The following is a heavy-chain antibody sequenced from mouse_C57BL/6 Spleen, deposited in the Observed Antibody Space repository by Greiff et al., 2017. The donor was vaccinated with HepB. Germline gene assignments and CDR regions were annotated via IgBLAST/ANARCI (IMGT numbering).Heavy chain of an antibody. D-gene: IGHD4-1*01. Sequence: QVQLQQPGAELVKPGASVKLSCKASGYTFTSYWMHWVKQRPGQGLEWIGMIHPNSGSTNYNEKFKSKATLTVDKSSSTAYMQLSSLTSEDSAVYYCARFKVLSSLGFEYWGQGTTLTVSS. CDR3: ARFKVLSSLGFEY. V-gene: IGHV1-64*01. J-gene: IGHJ2*01. CDR2: IHPNSGST. CDR1: GYTFTSYW.